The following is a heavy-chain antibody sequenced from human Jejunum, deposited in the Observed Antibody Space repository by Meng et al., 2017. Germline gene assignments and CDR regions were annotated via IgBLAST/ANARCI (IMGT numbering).Heavy chain of an antibody. V-gene: IGHV1-18*01. J-gene: IGHJ4*02. CDR1: GYTFTSIG. CDR2: ISPYNGNT. Sequence: QLVQSGTGLKKPGASLAVSCNTSGYTFTSIGISWVRQAHRQGLEWVGFISPYNGNTKYAQKLHGSVTMTTVTSTRTAFMELRSLRSDDAAVYYCCGDDVSFTMLRGGTYWGQGTLVTVSS. D-gene: IGHD3-10*01. CDR3: CGDDVSFTMLRGGTY.